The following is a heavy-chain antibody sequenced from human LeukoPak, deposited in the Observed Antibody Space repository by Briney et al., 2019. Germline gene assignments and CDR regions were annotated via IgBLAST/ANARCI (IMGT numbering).Heavy chain of an antibody. CDR2: ITPTGGST. Sequence: ASVKVSCKASGYTFTGYYMHWVRQAPGQGLEWMGIITPTGGSTSYAQKFQGRVTMTRDMSTSTVYMELSSLRSQDTAVYYCASGGLRYFSRFDPWGQGTLVTVSS. CDR1: GYTFTGYY. CDR3: ASGGLRYFSRFDP. D-gene: IGHD3-9*01. J-gene: IGHJ5*02. V-gene: IGHV1-46*01.